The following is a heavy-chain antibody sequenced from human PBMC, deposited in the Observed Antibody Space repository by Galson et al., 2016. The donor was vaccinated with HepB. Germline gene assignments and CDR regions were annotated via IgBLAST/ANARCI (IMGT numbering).Heavy chain of an antibody. V-gene: IGHV4-59*01. CDR2: VYYSGNT. J-gene: IGHJ2*01. CDR3: AKAGTTAEWYFDL. CDR1: GGSISDFY. D-gene: IGHD1-14*01. Sequence: SETLSLTCTVSGGSISDFYWTWIRHVPGNGLEWIGYVYYSGNTKYNPSLQSRVSISVDTSKNQFSLRLTSVTAADTGTYYCAKAGTTAEWYFDLWGRGTLVTVSS.